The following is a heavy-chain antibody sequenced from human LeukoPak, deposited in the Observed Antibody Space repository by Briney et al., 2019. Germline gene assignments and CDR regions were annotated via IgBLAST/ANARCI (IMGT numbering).Heavy chain of an antibody. Sequence: PGGSLRLSCAASGFTFDDYAMHWVRQAPGKGLEWVSGISWNSGSIGYADSVKGRFTISRDNAKKSLYLQMNSLRAEDTALYYCAKETDYDRRGYFDYWGQGTLVTVSS. D-gene: IGHD3-22*01. V-gene: IGHV3-9*01. CDR1: GFTFDDYA. CDR2: ISWNSGSI. J-gene: IGHJ4*02. CDR3: AKETDYDRRGYFDY.